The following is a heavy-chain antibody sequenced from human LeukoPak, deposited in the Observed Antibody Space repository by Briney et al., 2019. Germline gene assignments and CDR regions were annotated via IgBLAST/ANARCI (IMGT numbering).Heavy chain of an antibody. J-gene: IGHJ6*02. CDR3: ASPPSIYCSGGSCDTTTLDYYGMDV. CDR2: INPSGGST. CDR1: GYTFTNYY. D-gene: IGHD2-15*01. Sequence: GASVKVSCKASGYTFTNYYMHWVRQAPGQGLEWRGIINPSGGSTSYAQKFQGRVTMTRDTSTSTVYRELSSLRSEDTAVYYCASPPSIYCSGGSCDTTTLDYYGMDVWGQGTTVTVSS. V-gene: IGHV1-46*01.